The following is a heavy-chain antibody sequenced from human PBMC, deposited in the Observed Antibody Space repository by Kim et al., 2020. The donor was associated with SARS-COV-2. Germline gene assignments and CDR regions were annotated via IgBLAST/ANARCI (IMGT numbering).Heavy chain of an antibody. J-gene: IGHJ5*02. V-gene: IGHV4-59*13. D-gene: IGHD1-20*01. CDR3: ARDSGNWNPLGWFDP. Sequence: SETLSLTCTVSGGSISSYYWSWIRQPPGKGLEWIGYIYYSGSTNYNPSLKSRVTISVDTSKNQFSLKLSSVTAADTAVYYCARDSGNWNPLGWFDPWGQGTLVTVSS. CDR2: IYYSGST. CDR1: GGSISSYY.